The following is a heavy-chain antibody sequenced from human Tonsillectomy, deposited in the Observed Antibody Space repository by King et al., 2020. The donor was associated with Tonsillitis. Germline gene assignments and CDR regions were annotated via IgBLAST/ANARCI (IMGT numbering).Heavy chain of an antibody. CDR3: AKAPAAGAAAGLYFDY. V-gene: IGHV3-23*04. CDR1: GFTISSYA. CDR2: ISGSGGST. D-gene: IGHD6-13*01. Sequence: EVQLVESGGGLVQPGGSLRLSCAASGFTISSYAMSWVRQAPGKGLEWVSAISGSGGSTYYADSVKGRFTISRDNSKNTLYLQMNSLRAEDTAVYYCAKAPAAGAAAGLYFDYWGQGTLVTVSS. J-gene: IGHJ4*02.